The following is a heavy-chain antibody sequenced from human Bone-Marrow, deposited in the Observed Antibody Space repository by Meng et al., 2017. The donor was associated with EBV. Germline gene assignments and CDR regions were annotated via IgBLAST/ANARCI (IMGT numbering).Heavy chain of an antibody. J-gene: IGHJ4*02. D-gene: IGHD3-22*01. Sequence: QLSRQGVGLGRVKPTWPLPLTCTVFVGSIRSSSYYWGWIRQPPGKVLEWIGSIYSSGSTYYNPSLKSRVTISVDPSKNQFSLKLSSVTAADTAVYYCAREYDSSGYSDYWGQGTLVTASS. CDR3: AREYDSSGYSDY. V-gene: IGHV4-39*07. CDR1: VGSIRSSSYY. CDR2: IYSSGST.